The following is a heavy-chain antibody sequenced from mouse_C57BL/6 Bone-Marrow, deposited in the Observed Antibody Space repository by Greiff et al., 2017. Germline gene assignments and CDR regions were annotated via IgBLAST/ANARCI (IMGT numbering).Heavy chain of an antibody. D-gene: IGHD1-1*01. Sequence: EVQGVESGGGLVQPGGSMKLSCAASGFTFSDAWMDWVRQSPEKGLEWVAEIRNKANNHATYYAESVKGRFTISRDDSKSSVYLQMNSLRAEDTGIYYCTPRPPSYYWYFDVWGTGTTVTVSA. CDR1: GFTFSDAW. J-gene: IGHJ1*03. CDR3: TPRPPSYYWYFDV. V-gene: IGHV6-6*01. CDR2: IRNKANNHAT.